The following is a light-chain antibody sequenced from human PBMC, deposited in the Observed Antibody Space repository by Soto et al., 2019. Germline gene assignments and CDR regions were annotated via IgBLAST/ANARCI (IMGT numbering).Light chain of an antibody. CDR1: SSNIGSSY. Sequence: QSLLIQPPSASGTPGQRVTISCSGSSSNIGSSYVYWYQQLPGMAPKLLIYNNNQRPSGVPDRVSGSKSGTSASLAISGLRSEDEADYYCAAWDDILSGPVFGGGTKLTVL. V-gene: IGLV1-47*02. CDR3: AAWDDILSGPV. CDR2: NNN. J-gene: IGLJ2*01.